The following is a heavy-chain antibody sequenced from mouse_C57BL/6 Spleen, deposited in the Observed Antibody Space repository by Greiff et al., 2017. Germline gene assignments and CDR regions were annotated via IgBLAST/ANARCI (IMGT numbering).Heavy chain of an antibody. CDR3: TLHYYGSRDWYFDV. Sequence: EVQLQQSGAELVRPGASVKLSCTASGFNIKDDYMHWVKQRPEQGLEWIGWIDPENGDTEYASKFQGKATITADTSSNTAYLQLSRLTSEDTAVYYFTLHYYGSRDWYFDVWGTGTTVTVSS. CDR1: GFNIKDDY. CDR2: IDPENGDT. J-gene: IGHJ1*03. V-gene: IGHV14-4*01. D-gene: IGHD1-1*01.